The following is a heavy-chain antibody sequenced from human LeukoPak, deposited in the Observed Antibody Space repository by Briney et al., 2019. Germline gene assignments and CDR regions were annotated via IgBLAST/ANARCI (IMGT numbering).Heavy chain of an antibody. CDR1: GSTFSAYS. J-gene: IGHJ4*02. Sequence: GGSLRLSCAASGSTFSAYSMNWVRQAPGKGLEWVSFITSSGSTIDYADSVKGRFTVSRDNARNSLFLQMNSLRDEDTAVYFCARDPYQHSDGHPGYWGQGTLVTVSS. CDR3: ARDPYQHSDGHPGY. CDR2: ITSSGSTI. V-gene: IGHV3-48*02. D-gene: IGHD2-15*01.